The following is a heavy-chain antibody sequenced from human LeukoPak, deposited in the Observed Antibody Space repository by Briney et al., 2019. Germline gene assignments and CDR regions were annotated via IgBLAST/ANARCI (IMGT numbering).Heavy chain of an antibody. V-gene: IGHV4-34*01. CDR3: ARRRLRYHPGFDP. CDR1: GGSFTTFF. J-gene: IGHJ5*02. CDR2: ISHNGST. D-gene: IGHD3-9*01. Sequence: AETLSLTCAVYGGSFTTFFWSWIRQSPEKGLEWIGEISHNGSTNYNPSFKSRVTISVDASTNQFSLHVKSVTAADTAVYYCARRRLRYHPGFDPWGQGTLVTVSS.